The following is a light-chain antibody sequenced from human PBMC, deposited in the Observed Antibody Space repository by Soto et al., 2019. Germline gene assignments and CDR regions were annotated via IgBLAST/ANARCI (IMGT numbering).Light chain of an antibody. J-gene: IGLJ3*02. CDR3: SSYTSSSTWV. CDR2: EVS. Sequence: QSALTQPASVSGSPGQSITISCTGTSSDVGGYNYVSWYQQHPGKAPKVMIYEVSHRPSGDSNRFSGSKSGNTASLTISGLQAEDEADYYCSSYTSSSTWVFGGGTKLTVL. V-gene: IGLV2-14*01. CDR1: SSDVGGYNY.